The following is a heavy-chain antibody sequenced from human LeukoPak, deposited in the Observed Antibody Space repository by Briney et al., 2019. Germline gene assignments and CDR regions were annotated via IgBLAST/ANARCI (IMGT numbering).Heavy chain of an antibody. J-gene: IGHJ4*02. CDR1: GGSISNTNW. V-gene: IGHV4-4*02. CDR3: SRENGAFSPFGY. CDR2: ISLSGLT. D-gene: IGHD2-8*01. Sequence: PSETLSLTCGVSGGSISNTNWWSWVRQPPGQGLEWSGEISLSGLTNYNPSLKSLVTVSLDKSKNHLSLNLTAVTAADTAVYYCSRENGAFSPFGYWGQGTLVTVPS.